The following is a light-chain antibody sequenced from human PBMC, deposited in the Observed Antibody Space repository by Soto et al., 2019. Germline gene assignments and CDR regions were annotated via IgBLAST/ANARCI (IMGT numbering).Light chain of an antibody. Sequence: DIQMTQSPSSLSASVGDRVTITCRASQSVSTHLSWYQQKPGKAPKLLIYGAYRLQSGVPSRFGGSGSGTDFTLTISSLQPEDFATYYCQQNDNSPWTFGQGTKVEIE. CDR1: QSVSTH. CDR2: GAY. CDR3: QQNDNSPWT. J-gene: IGKJ1*01. V-gene: IGKV1-39*01.